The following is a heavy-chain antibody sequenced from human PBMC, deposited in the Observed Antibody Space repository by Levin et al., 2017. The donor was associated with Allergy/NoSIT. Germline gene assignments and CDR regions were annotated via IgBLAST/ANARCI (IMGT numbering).Heavy chain of an antibody. V-gene: IGHV3-33*01. CDR1: GFTFRTYG. CDR3: ARGTALGGVGINLDS. CDR2: IWYDGSNE. D-gene: IGHD3-3*01. Sequence: GGSLRLSCAASGFTFRTYGMHWLRQAPGKGLEWVAVIWYDGSNENYADSVKGRFTISRDNSKNTLYLQMNTLRAEDTAVYYCARGTALGGVGINLDSWGQGTLVTVSS. J-gene: IGHJ4*02.